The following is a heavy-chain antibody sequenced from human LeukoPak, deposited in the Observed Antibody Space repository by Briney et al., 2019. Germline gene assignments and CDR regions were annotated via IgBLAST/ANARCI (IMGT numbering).Heavy chain of an antibody. V-gene: IGHV3-48*02. CDR3: AREGYYGALDI. D-gene: IGHD3-10*01. Sequence: GGSLRLSCAASGFIFGSYSMKWVRQAPGKGLEWVSYISAGSGLINHADSVKGRFTISRDDAKSSLYLRMNSLRDEDTALYFCAREGYYGALDIWGQGTMVTVSS. CDR1: GFIFGSYS. CDR2: ISAGSGLI. J-gene: IGHJ3*02.